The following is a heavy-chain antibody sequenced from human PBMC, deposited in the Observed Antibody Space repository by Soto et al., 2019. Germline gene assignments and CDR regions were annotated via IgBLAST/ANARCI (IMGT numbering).Heavy chain of an antibody. CDR1: GGTFSSYA. CDR2: IIPIFGTA. J-gene: IGHJ6*02. V-gene: IGHV1-69*13. D-gene: IGHD3-10*01. CDR3: ARPVTITMVRGVDYYYGMDV. Sequence: SVKVSCKASGGTFSSYAISWVRQAPGQGLEWMGGIIPIFGTANYAQKFQGRVTITADESTSTAYMELSSLRSEDTAVYYCARPVTITMVRGVDYYYGMDVWG.